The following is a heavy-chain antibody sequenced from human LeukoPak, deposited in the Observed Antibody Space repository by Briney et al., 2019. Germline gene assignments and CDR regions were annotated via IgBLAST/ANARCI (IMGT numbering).Heavy chain of an antibody. CDR1: GYSFTSHW. CDR2: IDPSDSHT. V-gene: IGHV5-10-1*01. D-gene: IGHD1-14*01. Sequence: GESLKISGKGSGYSFTSHWISWVRQMPGKRLEWMGRIDPSDSHTNYSPSFQGHVTISTDKSLSTVYLQWSSLKASDTAMYYCARLGSTYGFGFDFWGQGTLVTVSS. J-gene: IGHJ4*02. CDR3: ARLGSTYGFGFDF.